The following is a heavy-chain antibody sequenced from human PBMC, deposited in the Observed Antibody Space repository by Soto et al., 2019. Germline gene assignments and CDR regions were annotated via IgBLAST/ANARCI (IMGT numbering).Heavy chain of an antibody. J-gene: IGHJ4*02. CDR3: AKVRFTMVRGVIISFDY. V-gene: IGHV3-23*01. Sequence: GGSLRLSCAASGFTFRSYAMSWVRQAPGKGLEWVSAISGSGGSTYYADSVKGRFTISRDNSKNTLYLQMNSLRAEDTAVYYCAKVRFTMVRGVIISFDYWGQGTLVTVSS. CDR2: ISGSGGST. D-gene: IGHD3-10*01. CDR1: GFTFRSYA.